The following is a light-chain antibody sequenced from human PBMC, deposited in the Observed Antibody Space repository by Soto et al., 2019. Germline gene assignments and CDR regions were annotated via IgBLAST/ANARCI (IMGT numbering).Light chain of an antibody. CDR2: AAS. J-gene: IGKJ1*01. CDR1: QSISSY. V-gene: IGKV1-39*01. CDR3: QQSYSTFWT. Sequence: DLQMTQSPSSLSASVGDRVTITCRASQSISSYLNWYQQKPGKAPKLLIYAASSLQSGVPSRFSGCGSGTDFTLTISSLQPEDFATYYCQQSYSTFWTFGQGTKVEIK.